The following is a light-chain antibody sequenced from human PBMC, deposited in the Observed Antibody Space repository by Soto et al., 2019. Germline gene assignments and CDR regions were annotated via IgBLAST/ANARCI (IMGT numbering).Light chain of an antibody. V-gene: IGLV2-14*01. Sequence: QSALTQPASVSGSPGQSITISCTGTSSDVGGYNYVSWYQHHPGKAPKLMIYEVSNRPSGVSNRFSGSKSGNTASLTISGLQAEDEADYYCSSYTISSTLVVFGGGTKVTVL. CDR2: EVS. J-gene: IGLJ2*01. CDR3: SSYTISSTLVV. CDR1: SSDVGGYNY.